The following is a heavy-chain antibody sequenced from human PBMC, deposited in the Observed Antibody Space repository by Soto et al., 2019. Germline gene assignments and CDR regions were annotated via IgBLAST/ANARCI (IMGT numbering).Heavy chain of an antibody. CDR3: AREVPYYYGMDV. Sequence: ASVKVSCKASGYTFTSYAMHWVRQAPGQRLEWMGWINAGNGNTKYSQKFQGRVTITRDTSASTAYMELSSLRSEDTAVYYCAREVPYYYGMDVWGQGTTVTVSS. CDR2: INAGNGNT. J-gene: IGHJ6*02. CDR1: GYTFTSYA. V-gene: IGHV1-3*01.